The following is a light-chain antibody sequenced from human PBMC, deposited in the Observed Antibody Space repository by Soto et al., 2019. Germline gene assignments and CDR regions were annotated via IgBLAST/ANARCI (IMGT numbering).Light chain of an antibody. CDR3: QQYNNGPTYT. V-gene: IGKV3-15*01. CDR2: GAS. CDR1: QSVSTS. Sequence: EIVLTQSPATLSVSPGERATLSCRASQSVSTSLAWYQQRPGLPPRLLIYGASTRATGIPARFSGSGSGTEFPLTISSLQSEDFAVYYCQQYNNGPTYTFGQGTKLEMK. J-gene: IGKJ2*01.